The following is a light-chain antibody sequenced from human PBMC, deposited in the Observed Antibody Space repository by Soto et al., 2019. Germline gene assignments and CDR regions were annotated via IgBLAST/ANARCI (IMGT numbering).Light chain of an antibody. CDR3: QQLYTLPFP. Sequence: EIQMAQSPSLLSASIGDRVTITFRASHDISTFLAWYQQKPGKAPKLLIYEASTLQSGVPSRFSGSGSGTEFTLTISGLLPEDFAAYHCQQLYTLPFPFGQGTRLEIK. CDR1: HDISTF. CDR2: EAS. J-gene: IGKJ5*01. V-gene: IGKV1-9*01.